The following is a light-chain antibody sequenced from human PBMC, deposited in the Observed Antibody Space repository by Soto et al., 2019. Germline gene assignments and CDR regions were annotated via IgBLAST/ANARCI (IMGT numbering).Light chain of an antibody. V-gene: IGKV3-20*01. CDR3: QQYGSPGT. J-gene: IGKJ1*01. Sequence: EIVLTQSPGTLSLSPGERATLSCRASQSVSSSYLAWYQQKPGQAPRLLIYGASNRATGIPDRFSGSGSGTDSTLTISRLEPEDFAVYYCQQYGSPGTFGQGTKVDIK. CDR2: GAS. CDR1: QSVSSSY.